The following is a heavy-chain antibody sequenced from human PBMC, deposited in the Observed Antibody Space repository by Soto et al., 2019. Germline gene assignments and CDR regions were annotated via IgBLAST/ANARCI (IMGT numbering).Heavy chain of an antibody. CDR2: IYYSGST. Sequence: SETLSLTCTVSGGSISNYYWSWIRQPPGKGLEWIGYIYYSGSTNYNPSLKSRVTISLDTSKNQFSLKLNSVTAADTAVYYCARHGVASLGVVAALKWFDPWGQGTLVTVSS. J-gene: IGHJ5*02. D-gene: IGHD2-2*01. V-gene: IGHV4-59*08. CDR3: ARHGVASLGVVAALKWFDP. CDR1: GGSISNYY.